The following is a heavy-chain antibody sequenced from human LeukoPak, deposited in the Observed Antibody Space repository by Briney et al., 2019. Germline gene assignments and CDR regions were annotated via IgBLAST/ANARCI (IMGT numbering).Heavy chain of an antibody. Sequence: PGGSLRLSCAASGFTFSSYAMSWVRQAPGKGLEWVSAISGSGGSTYYADSVRGRFTISRDNSKNTLYLQMNSLRAEDTAVYYCAKGSTPFCSGGSCYFDYWAREPWSPSPQ. CDR1: GFTFSSYA. J-gene: IGHJ4*02. CDR2: ISGSGGST. V-gene: IGHV3-23*01. D-gene: IGHD2-15*01. CDR3: AKGSTPFCSGGSCYFDY.